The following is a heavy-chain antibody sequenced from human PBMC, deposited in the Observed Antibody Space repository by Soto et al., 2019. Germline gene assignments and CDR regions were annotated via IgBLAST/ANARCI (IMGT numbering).Heavy chain of an antibody. CDR2: ISSSGSTI. CDR3: ARGTRPYDILTGYLFAQCDY. V-gene: IGHV3-11*01. CDR1: GFTFSDYY. J-gene: IGHJ4*02. D-gene: IGHD3-9*01. Sequence: GGSLRLSCAASGFTFSDYYMSWIRQAPGKGLEWVSYISSSGSTIYYADSVKGRFTISRDNAKNSLYLQMNSLRAEDTAVYYCARGTRPYDILTGYLFAQCDYWGQGTLVTVSS.